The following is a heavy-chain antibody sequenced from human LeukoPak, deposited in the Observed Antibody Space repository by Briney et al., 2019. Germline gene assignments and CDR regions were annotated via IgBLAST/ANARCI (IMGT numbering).Heavy chain of an antibody. V-gene: IGHV3-30*03. CDR1: GFTFSSYG. J-gene: IGHJ6*02. CDR2: ISYDGGNK. D-gene: IGHD5-18*01. Sequence: GGSLRLSCAASGFTFSSYGMHWVRQAPGKGLEWVAVISYDGGNKYYADSVKGRFTISRDNSKGTLFLQMNSLRVEDTAVYYCARGNTAMLYYGLDVWGQGTTVTVSS. CDR3: ARGNTAMLYYGLDV.